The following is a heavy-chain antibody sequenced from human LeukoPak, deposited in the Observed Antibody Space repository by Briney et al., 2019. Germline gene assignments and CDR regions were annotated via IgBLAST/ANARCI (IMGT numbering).Heavy chain of an antibody. CDR3: AGAHSSSWSVF. J-gene: IGHJ5*01. D-gene: IGHD6-13*01. V-gene: IGHV3-53*01. CDR1: GFTVSGNY. CDR2: IYSGGNT. Sequence: PGRSLRLSCAASGFTVSGNYMSWVRQAPGKGLEWVSVIYSGGNTYYADSVKGRFTISRDKSKNTLFLQMNSLRAEDTAVYYCAGAHSSSWSVFWGQGTLVTVSS.